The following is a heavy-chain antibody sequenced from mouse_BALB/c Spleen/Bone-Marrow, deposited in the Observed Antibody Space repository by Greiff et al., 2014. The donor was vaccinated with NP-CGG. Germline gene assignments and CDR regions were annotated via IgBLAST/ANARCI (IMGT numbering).Heavy chain of an antibody. CDR2: ISDGGSYT. CDR3: ARRWFAY. J-gene: IGHJ3*01. CDR1: GFTFSDYY. V-gene: IGHV5-4*02. Sequence: VQLKESGGGLVKPGGSLKPSCAASGFTFSDYYMYWVRQTPEKRLEWVATISDGGSYTYYPDSVKGRFTISRDNAKNNLYLQMSSLKSEDTAMYYCARRWFAYWGQGTLVTVSA.